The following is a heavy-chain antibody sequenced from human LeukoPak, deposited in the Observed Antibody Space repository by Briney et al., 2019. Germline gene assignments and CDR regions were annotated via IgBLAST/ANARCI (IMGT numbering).Heavy chain of an antibody. D-gene: IGHD2-2*01. CDR2: IYTSGTT. V-gene: IGHV4-4*07. CDR3: ARQRTAPPIYQYYGMDV. CDR1: GGSISSYY. J-gene: IGHJ6*02. Sequence: SETLSLTCTVSGGSISSYYWSWIRQPAGKGLEWIGRIYTSGTTTYNPSLKSRVTISLDTSKNQFSLRLSSVTAADTAVYYCARQRTAPPIYQYYGMDVWGQGTTVTVSS.